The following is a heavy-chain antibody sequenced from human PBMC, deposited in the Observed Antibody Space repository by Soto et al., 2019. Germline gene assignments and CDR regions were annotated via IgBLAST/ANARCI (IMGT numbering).Heavy chain of an antibody. Sequence: GASVKVSCKASGYTFTGYYMHWVRQAPGQGLEWMGWINPNSGGTNYAQKFQGWVTMTRDTSISTAYMELSRLRSDDTAVYYCARGGFERPQDHYYYYYGMDVWGQGTTVTVSS. CDR1: GYTFTGYY. J-gene: IGHJ6*02. CDR2: INPNSGGT. V-gene: IGHV1-2*04. CDR3: ARGGFERPQDHYYYYYGMDV. D-gene: IGHD1-1*01.